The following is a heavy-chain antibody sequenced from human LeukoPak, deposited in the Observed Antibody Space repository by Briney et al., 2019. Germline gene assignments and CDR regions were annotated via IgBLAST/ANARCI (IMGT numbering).Heavy chain of an antibody. J-gene: IGHJ4*02. CDR2: IIPIFGTA. D-gene: IGHD3-22*01. Sequence: ASVKVSCKASGGTFSSYAISWVRQAPGQGLEWMGGIIPIFGTANYAQKFQSRVTITADESTSTAYMELSSLRSEDTAVYYCARVGSRTYYDSSGVFDYWGQGTLVTVSS. CDR3: ARVGSRTYYDSSGVFDY. CDR1: GGTFSSYA. V-gene: IGHV1-69*13.